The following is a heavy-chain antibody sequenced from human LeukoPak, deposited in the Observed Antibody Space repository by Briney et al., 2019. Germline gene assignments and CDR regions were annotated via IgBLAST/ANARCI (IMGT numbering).Heavy chain of an antibody. J-gene: IGHJ5*02. Sequence: SETLSLTCTVSGGSISSYYWSWIRQPPGKGLGWIGYIYYSGSTNYNPSLKSRVTISVDTSKNQFSLKLSSVTAADTAVYYCARGAIVGATYWFDPWGQGTLVTVSS. CDR2: IYYSGST. V-gene: IGHV4-59*01. CDR3: ARGAIVGATYWFDP. CDR1: GGSISSYY. D-gene: IGHD1-26*01.